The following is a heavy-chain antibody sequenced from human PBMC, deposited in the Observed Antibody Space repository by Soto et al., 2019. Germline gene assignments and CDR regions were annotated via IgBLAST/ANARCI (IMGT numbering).Heavy chain of an antibody. V-gene: IGHV3-33*01. CDR2: MWYDGSNE. CDR1: GFTFSSHG. Sequence: QVQLVEAGGGVVQPGRSLRLSCAASGFTFSSHGMHWVRQAPGKGLEWVAVMWYDGSNEYYGDSVKGRFTIYRDNSKNTLYLQMNSLRAEDTAVYYCVSWGPEKSWDYWGQGTLVTVSS. CDR3: VSWGPEKSWDY. J-gene: IGHJ4*02. D-gene: IGHD7-27*01.